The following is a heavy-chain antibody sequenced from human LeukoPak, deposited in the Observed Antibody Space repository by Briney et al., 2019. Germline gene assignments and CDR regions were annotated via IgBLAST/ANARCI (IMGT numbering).Heavy chain of an antibody. Sequence: SETLSLTCTVSGGSISSYYWSWIRQPAGKGLEWIGRVYTSGNTNYNPSLKSRVTMSVDTSKNQFSLKVTSVTAAGTAVYYCARTLTPGNWFDPWGQGTLVTVSS. D-gene: IGHD3-9*01. CDR2: VYTSGNT. CDR3: ARTLTPGNWFDP. CDR1: GGSISSYY. V-gene: IGHV4-4*07. J-gene: IGHJ5*02.